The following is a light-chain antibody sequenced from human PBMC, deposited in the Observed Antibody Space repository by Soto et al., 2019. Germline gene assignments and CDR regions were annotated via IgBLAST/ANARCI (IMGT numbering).Light chain of an antibody. CDR2: DVS. CDR1: HDISNY. V-gene: IGKV1-33*01. CDR3: QQYEILPPKFT. J-gene: IGKJ3*01. Sequence: DIQMTQSPSSLSASVGDRVTITCQASHDISNYLNWYQHKAGEAPKLLIYDVSHLETGVPSRFSGSGSGTDFTFTITSLQPEDVATYYCQQYEILPPKFTFGPGTKVDI.